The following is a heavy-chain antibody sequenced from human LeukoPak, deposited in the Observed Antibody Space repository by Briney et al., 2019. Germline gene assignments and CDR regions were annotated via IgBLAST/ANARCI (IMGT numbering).Heavy chain of an antibody. V-gene: IGHV3-30*04. D-gene: IGHD2-21*02. Sequence: GRSLRLSCAASGFTFSSYAMHWVRQAPGKGLEWVAFISYDGTNKYYADSVRGRFTISRDNSKNTLFLQMNSLRAEDTAVYYCAKDLQVTPDYWGQGTLVTVSS. CDR1: GFTFSSYA. CDR2: ISYDGTNK. CDR3: AKDLQVTPDY. J-gene: IGHJ4*02.